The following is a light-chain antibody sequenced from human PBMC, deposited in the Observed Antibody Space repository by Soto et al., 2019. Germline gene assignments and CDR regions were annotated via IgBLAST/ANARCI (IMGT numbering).Light chain of an antibody. CDR2: GAS. CDR3: QQYGSSLWT. CDR1: QSVSSSY. Sequence: EILLTQSPSTLSLSPGEGVTLSCRASQSVSSSYLAWYQQKPGQAPRLLIYGASSRATGIPDRFSGSGSGTDFTLTISRLEPEDFAVYYCQQYGSSLWTFGQGTKVDI. J-gene: IGKJ1*01. V-gene: IGKV3-20*01.